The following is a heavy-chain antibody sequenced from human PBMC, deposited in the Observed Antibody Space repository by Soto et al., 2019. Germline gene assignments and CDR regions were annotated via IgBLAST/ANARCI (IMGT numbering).Heavy chain of an antibody. CDR2: IYSSXHT. V-gene: IGHV4-28*01. CDR1: RYNITSRNW. Sequence: XXPQSLTYTVARYNITSRNWWGWIRPTPGQGMEGIGXIYSSXHTPETQSLKXXVPKSVDTTKNQLSLKLPSVTDVDKAVYYCARREIQGHIGFWGQGTLVTV. CDR3: ARREIQGHIGF. J-gene: IGHJ4*02. D-gene: IGHD1-26*01.